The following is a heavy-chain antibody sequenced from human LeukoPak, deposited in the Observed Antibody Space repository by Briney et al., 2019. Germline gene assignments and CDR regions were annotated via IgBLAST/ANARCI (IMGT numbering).Heavy chain of an antibody. CDR2: IWSDGSNR. D-gene: IGHD4-11*01. V-gene: IGHV3-33*01. CDR3: ARDAQRGFDYSNSLKY. J-gene: IGHJ4*01. Sequence: GRSLRLSCAASGFIYSHYGMHWVRQAPGKGLEWVAVIWSDGSNRFYARSVKGRFTISRDNSQNTLFLQMNSLRAEGTAMYYCARDAQRGFDYSNSLKYWGHGTLVTVSS. CDR1: GFIYSHYG.